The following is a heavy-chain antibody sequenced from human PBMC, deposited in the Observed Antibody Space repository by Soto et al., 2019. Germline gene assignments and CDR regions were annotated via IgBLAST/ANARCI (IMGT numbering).Heavy chain of an antibody. CDR2: IYSGGST. J-gene: IGHJ4*02. D-gene: IGHD3-3*01. V-gene: IGHV3-53*01. CDR3: AREGIFGVVTPFDY. Sequence: EVQLVESGGGLIQPGGSLRLSCAASGFTVSSNYMSWVRQAPGKGLEWVSVIYSGGSTYYADSVKGRFTISRDNSKNTLYLQMNRLRAEDTAVYYCAREGIFGVVTPFDYWGQGTLVTVSS. CDR1: GFTVSSNY.